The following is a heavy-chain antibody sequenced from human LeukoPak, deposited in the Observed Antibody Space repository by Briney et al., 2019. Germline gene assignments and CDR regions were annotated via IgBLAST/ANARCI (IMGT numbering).Heavy chain of an antibody. Sequence: ASVKVSCKSSGYTFTSYGISWVRQAPGQGLEWMGWINTNTGNPTYAQGFTGRFVFSLDTSVNTAYLQISSLKPEDTAVYYCARAGYCSAAGCRLWAYWGQGTLVTVSS. CDR3: ARAGYCSAAGCRLWAY. CDR2: INTNTGNP. J-gene: IGHJ4*02. D-gene: IGHD2-15*01. V-gene: IGHV7-4-1*02. CDR1: GYTFTSYG.